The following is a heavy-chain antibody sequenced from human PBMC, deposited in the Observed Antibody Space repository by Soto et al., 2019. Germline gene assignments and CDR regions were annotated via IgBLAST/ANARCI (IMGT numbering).Heavy chain of an antibody. CDR3: PRGFPLWFDP. CDR2: INAGNGNT. J-gene: IGHJ5*02. CDR1: GYTFTNYA. Sequence: QVQLVQSGAEEKKPGASVKVSCKASGYTFTNYAMNWVRQAPGQRLEWMGWINAGNGNTKYSQKFQGRVTITRDTSASTAYMELSSLRSEDTAVYYCPRGFPLWFDPWGQGTLVTVSS. V-gene: IGHV1-3*05. D-gene: IGHD3-16*02.